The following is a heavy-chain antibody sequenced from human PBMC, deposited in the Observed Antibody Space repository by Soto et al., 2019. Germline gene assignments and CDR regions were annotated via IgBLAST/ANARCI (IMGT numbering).Heavy chain of an antibody. J-gene: IGHJ3*02. CDR3: AKDINAYCGGDCYPGVYAFDI. Sequence: GGSLRLSCAASGFTFSSYAMSWVRQAPGKGLEWVSAISGSGGSTYYADSVKGRFTISRDNSKNTLYLQMNSLRAEDTAVYYCAKDINAYCGGDCYPGVYAFDIWGQGTMVTVS. CDR1: GFTFSSYA. CDR2: ISGSGGST. V-gene: IGHV3-23*01. D-gene: IGHD2-21*02.